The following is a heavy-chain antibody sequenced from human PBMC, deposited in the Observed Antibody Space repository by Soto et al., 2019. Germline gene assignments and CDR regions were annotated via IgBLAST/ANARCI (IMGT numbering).Heavy chain of an antibody. D-gene: IGHD4-17*01. CDR2: ISAYNGNT. CDR3: ARVSVGDYGLFSYFDY. J-gene: IGHJ4*02. CDR1: GYTFTSYG. Sequence: ASVKVSCKASGYTFTSYGISWVRQAPGQGLEWMGWISAYNGNTNYAQKLQGRVTMTTVTSTSTAYMELRSLRSDDTAVYYCARVSVGDYGLFSYFDYWGQGTLVTVSS. V-gene: IGHV1-18*01.